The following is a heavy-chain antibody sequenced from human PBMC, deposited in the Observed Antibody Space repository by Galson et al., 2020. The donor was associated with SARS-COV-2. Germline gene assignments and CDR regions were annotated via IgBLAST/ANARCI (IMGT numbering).Heavy chain of an antibody. V-gene: IGHV4-4*02. D-gene: IGHD3-22*01. CDR1: GGSISSSNW. Sequence: TLSLTCAVSGGSISSSNWWSWVRQPPGKGLEWIGEIYHSGSTNYNPSLKSRVTISVDKSKNQFSLKLSSVTAADTAVYYCAREETDYDSSGPVYYYYGMDVWGQGTTVTVSS. J-gene: IGHJ6*02. CDR2: IYHSGST. CDR3: AREETDYDSSGPVYYYYGMDV.